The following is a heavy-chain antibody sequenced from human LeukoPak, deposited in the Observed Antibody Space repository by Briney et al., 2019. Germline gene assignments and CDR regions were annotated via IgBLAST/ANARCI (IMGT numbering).Heavy chain of an antibody. CDR3: ANHLACGSTSCPSFDY. D-gene: IGHD2-2*01. Sequence: GGSLRLSCAASGFTFSSYAMSWVRQAPGKGLEWVSAISGSGGSTYYADSVKGRFTISRDNSKNTLYLQMNSLRAEDTAVYYCANHLACGSTSCPSFDYWGQGTLVTVSS. J-gene: IGHJ4*02. CDR1: GFTFSSYA. CDR2: ISGSGGST. V-gene: IGHV3-23*01.